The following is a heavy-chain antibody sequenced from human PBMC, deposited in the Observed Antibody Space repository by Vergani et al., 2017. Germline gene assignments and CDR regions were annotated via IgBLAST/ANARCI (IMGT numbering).Heavy chain of an antibody. Sequence: QVQLVQSGAEVKKPGASVKVSCKASGYTFTSYYMHWVRPAPGQGLEWMGIINTSGGSTSYAQKFQGRVTMTRDTSTSTVYMELSSLRSEDTAVYYCARGRWELLRGGNWFDPWGQGTLVTVSS. J-gene: IGHJ5*02. CDR3: ARGRWELLRGGNWFDP. V-gene: IGHV1-46*01. CDR1: GYTFTSYY. CDR2: INTSGGST. D-gene: IGHD1-26*01.